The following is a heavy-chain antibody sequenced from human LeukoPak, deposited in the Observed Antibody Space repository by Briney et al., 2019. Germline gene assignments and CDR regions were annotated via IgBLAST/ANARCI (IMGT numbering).Heavy chain of an antibody. CDR2: LWYDGSNK. J-gene: IGHJ3*02. Sequence: PGRSLRLSCAASGFTFSSYGMHWVRQAPGKGLEWVAVLWYDGSNKYYADSVKGRFTISRDNSKNTLYLQMNSLRAEDTAVYYCARNQDYGVYNSVGAFDIWGQGTMVTVSS. CDR1: GFTFSSYG. V-gene: IGHV3-33*01. CDR3: ARNQDYGVYNSVGAFDI. D-gene: IGHD4-17*01.